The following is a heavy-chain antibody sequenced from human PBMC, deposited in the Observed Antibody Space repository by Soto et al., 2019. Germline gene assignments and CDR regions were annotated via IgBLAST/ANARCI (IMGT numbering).Heavy chain of an antibody. CDR2: IYWDDDN. V-gene: IGHV2-5*02. D-gene: IGHD2-15*01. Sequence: QITLKESGPPVVQPTQTLTLTCTFSGFSLRTSGVSVGWIRQPPGKALEWLALIYWDDDNRYSTSLKSRLTITTDASKHQVVMIMTIMVSVHTVPYYCAHLVLPDTKGGFDMWGQGTMVTVSS. CDR1: GFSLRTSGVS. CDR3: AHLVLPDTKGGFDM. J-gene: IGHJ3*02.